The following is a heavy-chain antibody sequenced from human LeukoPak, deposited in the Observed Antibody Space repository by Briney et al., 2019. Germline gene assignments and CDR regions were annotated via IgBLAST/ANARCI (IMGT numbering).Heavy chain of an antibody. CDR3: VKNAGGSCYSSSAY. CDR2: ICGSDGST. CDR1: GFNFDIYA. J-gene: IGHJ4*02. Sequence: PGGSLRLSCAASGFNFDIYAMTWVRQAPGKGLEWVSAICGSDGSTYYADSVKGRFTISRDNSKNMLYLQMNSLRAEDTALYYCVKNAGGSCYSSSAYWGQGTLVTVSS. V-gene: IGHV3-23*01. D-gene: IGHD2-15*01.